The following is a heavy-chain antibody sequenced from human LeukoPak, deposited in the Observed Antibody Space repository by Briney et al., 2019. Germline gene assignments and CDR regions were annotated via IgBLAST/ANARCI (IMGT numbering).Heavy chain of an antibody. V-gene: IGHV1-69*04. D-gene: IGHD3-22*01. CDR2: IIPILGIA. Sequence: ASVKVSCKASGGTFSSYAISWVRQAPGQGLEWMGRIIPILGIANYAQKFQGRVTMTEDTSTDTAYMELSSLRSGDTAVYYCATAPRVVVITDDAFDIWGQGTMVTVSS. CDR1: GGTFSSYA. CDR3: ATAPRVVVITDDAFDI. J-gene: IGHJ3*02.